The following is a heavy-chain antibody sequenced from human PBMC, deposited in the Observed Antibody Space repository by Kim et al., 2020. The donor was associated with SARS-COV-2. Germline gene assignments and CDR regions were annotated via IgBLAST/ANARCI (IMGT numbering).Heavy chain of an antibody. J-gene: IGHJ6*02. CDR3: AKDIEGIAMIVVVIPYYYYGMGV. Sequence: GGSLRLSCAASGFTFSSYGMHWVRQAPGKGLEWVAVISYDGSNKYYADSVKGRFTISRDNSKNTLYLQMNSLRAEDTAVYYCAKDIEGIAMIVVVIPYYYYGMGVWGQGTTVTVSS. V-gene: IGHV3-30*18. CDR1: GFTFSSYG. CDR2: ISYDGSNK. D-gene: IGHD3-22*01.